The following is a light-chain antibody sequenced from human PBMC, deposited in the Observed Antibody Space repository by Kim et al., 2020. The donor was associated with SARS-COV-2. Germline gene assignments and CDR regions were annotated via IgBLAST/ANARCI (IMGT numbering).Light chain of an antibody. V-gene: IGLV2-8*01. CDR1: SSDVGVYNL. Sequence: GQSFTISCTGTSSDVGVYNLVSWYQHHPGKAPKVMIYDVTKRPSGVPDRFSGSKSGNTASLTVSGLQAEDEADYYCCSYAAGIKLIFGGGTQLTVL. CDR3: CSYAAGIKLI. J-gene: IGLJ2*01. CDR2: DVT.